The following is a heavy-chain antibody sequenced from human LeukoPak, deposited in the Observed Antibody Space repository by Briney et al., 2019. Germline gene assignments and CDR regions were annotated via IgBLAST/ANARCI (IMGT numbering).Heavy chain of an antibody. CDR2: ISSDESST. D-gene: IGHD6-19*01. V-gene: IGHV3-74*01. Sequence: GGSLRLSCAASRFTFDDYGMSWVRQAPGKGLVWVSRISSDESSTSYADSVKGRFTISRDNAKNTLYLQMNSLRAEDTAVYYCARGLQAARLAVADSWGQGTLVTVSS. CDR3: ARGLQAARLAVADS. CDR1: RFTFDDYG. J-gene: IGHJ5*02.